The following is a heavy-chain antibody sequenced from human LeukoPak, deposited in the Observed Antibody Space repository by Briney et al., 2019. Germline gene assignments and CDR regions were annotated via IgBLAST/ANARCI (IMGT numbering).Heavy chain of an antibody. V-gene: IGHV3-48*02. Sequence: GRSLRISCVASGFTFDIFWMNWVRQAPGKGLEWVSYISSTSSTIYYADSVKGRFTISRDNAKNSLYLQMNSLRDEDTAVYYCARDGSSWYSFDYWGQGTLVTVSS. J-gene: IGHJ4*02. CDR3: ARDGSSWYSFDY. D-gene: IGHD6-13*01. CDR1: GFTFDIFW. CDR2: ISSTSSTI.